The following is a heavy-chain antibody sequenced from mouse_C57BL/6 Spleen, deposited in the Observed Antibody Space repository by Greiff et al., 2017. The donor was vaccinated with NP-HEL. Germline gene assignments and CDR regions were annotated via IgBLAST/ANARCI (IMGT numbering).Heavy chain of an antibody. D-gene: IGHD1-1*01. CDR1: GYTFTSYW. CDR2: IDPSDSYT. Sequence: VQLQQSGAELVMPGASVKLSCKASGYTFTSYWMHWVKQRPGQGLEWIGEIDPSDSYTNYNQKFKGKSTLTVDKSSSTAYMQLSSLTSEDSAVYYWARKYYGSSYYAMDYWGQGTSVTVSS. CDR3: ARKYYGSSYYAMDY. V-gene: IGHV1-69*01. J-gene: IGHJ4*01.